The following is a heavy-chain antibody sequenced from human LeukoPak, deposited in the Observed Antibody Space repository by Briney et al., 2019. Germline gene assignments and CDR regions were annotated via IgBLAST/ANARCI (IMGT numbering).Heavy chain of an antibody. CDR1: GFTFSSYE. CDR2: VSSSGSTI. Sequence: GGSLRLSCAASGFTFSSYEMNWVRQAPGKGLEWVSYVSSSGSTIYYADSVKGRFTISRDNANNLLHLQMNSLRAEDTAVYYCARGEYYYDSRGEWYYFDYWGQGTLVTVSS. V-gene: IGHV3-48*03. J-gene: IGHJ4*02. D-gene: IGHD3-22*01. CDR3: ARGEYYYDSRGEWYYFDY.